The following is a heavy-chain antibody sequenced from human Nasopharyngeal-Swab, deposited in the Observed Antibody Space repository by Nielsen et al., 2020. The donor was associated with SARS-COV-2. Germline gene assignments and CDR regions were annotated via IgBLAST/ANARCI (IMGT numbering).Heavy chain of an antibody. V-gene: IGHV3-23*01. D-gene: IGHD3-3*01. Sequence: GESLKISCAASGFTFSSYAMNWVRQAPGKGLEWVSAISGSGGSTYYADSVKGRFTISRDNSKNTLYLQMNSLRAEDTAVYYCAKFLSLGVVDYYYYGMDVWGQGTTVTVSS. CDR3: AKFLSLGVVDYYYYGMDV. CDR1: GFTFSSYA. J-gene: IGHJ6*02. CDR2: ISGSGGST.